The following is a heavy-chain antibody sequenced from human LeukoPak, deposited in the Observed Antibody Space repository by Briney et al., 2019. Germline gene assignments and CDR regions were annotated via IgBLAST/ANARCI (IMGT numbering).Heavy chain of an antibody. CDR3: ARDMIAGREFDY. J-gene: IGHJ4*02. CDR1: GYTFTSYY. CDR2: INPSGGST. D-gene: IGHD3-22*01. Sequence: ASVKVSCKASGYTFTSYYMHWVRQAPGQGLEWMGIINPSGGSTSYAQKFQGRVTMTRDMSTSTVYMELSSLRSEDTAVYYCARDMIAGREFDYWGQGTLVTVSS. V-gene: IGHV1-46*01.